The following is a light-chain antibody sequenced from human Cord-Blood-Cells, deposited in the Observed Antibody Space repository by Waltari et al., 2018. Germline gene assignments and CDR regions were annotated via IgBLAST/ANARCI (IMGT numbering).Light chain of an antibody. CDR2: GAS. CDR1: QSVSSSY. J-gene: IGKJ4*01. Sequence: IVLTQSPGTLSLSPGERATLSCRASQSVSSSYLAWYQQKPGQAPRLLIYGASHRATGIPDRFSGSGSGTDFTLTISRLEPEDFAVYYCQQYGSSPLTFGGGTKVEIK. V-gene: IGKV3-20*01. CDR3: QQYGSSPLT.